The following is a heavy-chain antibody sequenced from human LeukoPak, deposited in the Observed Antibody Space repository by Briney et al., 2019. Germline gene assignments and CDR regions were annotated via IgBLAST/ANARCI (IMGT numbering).Heavy chain of an antibody. J-gene: IGHJ6*03. CDR1: GFTVNSNY. Sequence: PGGSLRLSCAASGFTVNSNYMSWVRQAPGKGLEWVSFIYSGGSIYYSDSVKDRFTISRGNSKNTLYLQMNSLRAEDTAVYYCARVYYGSGSLHYYYYYMDVWGKGTTVTISS. CDR3: ARVYYGSGSLHYYYYYMDV. CDR2: IYSGGSI. V-gene: IGHV3-53*01. D-gene: IGHD3-10*01.